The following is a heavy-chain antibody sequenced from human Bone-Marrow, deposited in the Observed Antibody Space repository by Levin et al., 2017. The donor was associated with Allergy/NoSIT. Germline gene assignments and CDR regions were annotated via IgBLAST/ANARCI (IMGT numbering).Heavy chain of an antibody. J-gene: IGHJ4*02. CDR1: GYTFTYRY. D-gene: IGHD2/OR15-2a*01. V-gene: IGHV1-45*01. Sequence: VASVKVSCKASGYTFTYRYLHWLRQAPGQALEWLGWITIYNGNTAYARKFRDRVTITRENSLTAVYMEMSNLRPEDTAVYYCSRSPLYGDTPYFDSWGQGTLVTVSS. CDR2: ITIYNGNT. CDR3: SRSPLYGDTPYFDS.